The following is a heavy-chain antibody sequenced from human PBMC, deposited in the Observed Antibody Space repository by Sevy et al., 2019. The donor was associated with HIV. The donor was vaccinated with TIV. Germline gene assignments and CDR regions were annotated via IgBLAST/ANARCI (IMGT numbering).Heavy chain of an antibody. CDR1: GFTFNIFP. J-gene: IGHJ4*02. Sequence: GGSLRLSCAASGFTFNIFPLHWVRQAPGKGLEWVTIMSFDGKYKYYADSVRGRFTISRDNSKNTLYLQMNNLRPGDTAIYDCARERKGGGLDYWGQGTLVTVSS. CDR2: MSFDGKYK. D-gene: IGHD3-16*01. V-gene: IGHV3-30*04. CDR3: ARERKGGGLDY.